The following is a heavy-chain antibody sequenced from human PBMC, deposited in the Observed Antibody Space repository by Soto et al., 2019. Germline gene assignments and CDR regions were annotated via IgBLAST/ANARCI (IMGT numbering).Heavy chain of an antibody. J-gene: IGHJ6*02. Sequence: GASVKVSCKASGGTFSSYAISWVRQAPGQGLEWMGGIIPIFGTANYAQKFQGRVTITADESTSTAYMELSSLRSEDTAVYYCARDLRSSITIFGVPKWGSACYYGMDVWGQGTTVTVSS. V-gene: IGHV1-69*13. D-gene: IGHD3-3*01. CDR3: ARDLRSSITIFGVPKWGSACYYGMDV. CDR2: IIPIFGTA. CDR1: GGTFSSYA.